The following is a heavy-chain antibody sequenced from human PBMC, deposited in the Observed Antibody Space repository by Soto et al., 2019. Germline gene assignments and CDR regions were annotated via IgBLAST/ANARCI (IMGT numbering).Heavy chain of an antibody. J-gene: IGHJ3*02. CDR1: GFTFSSYS. Sequence: EVQLVESGGGLVQPGGSLRLSCAASGFTFSSYSMNWVRQAPGKGLEWVSYISSSSSTIYYADSVKGRFTISRDNAKNSLYLQMNSLRAEDTAVYYCARLWGGNSGSWPWDAFDIWGQGTMVTVSS. CDR2: ISSSSSTI. V-gene: IGHV3-48*01. D-gene: IGHD1-26*01. CDR3: ARLWGGNSGSWPWDAFDI.